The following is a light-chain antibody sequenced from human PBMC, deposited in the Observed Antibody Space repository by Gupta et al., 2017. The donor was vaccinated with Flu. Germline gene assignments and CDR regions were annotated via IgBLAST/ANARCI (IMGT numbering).Light chain of an antibody. V-gene: IGLV1-40*01. CDR3: QSYDSSLSVWV. Sequence: QSVLTQPPSVSGAPGQRVTISCSGSGSNIGAGYDVHWYQHLPGRAPKLLIYSTLGRPSGDPDRFSASRSGSSASLAITGLQAEDEADYYCQSYDSSLSVWVFGGGTKLTVL. CDR2: STL. CDR1: GSNIGAGYD. J-gene: IGLJ3*02.